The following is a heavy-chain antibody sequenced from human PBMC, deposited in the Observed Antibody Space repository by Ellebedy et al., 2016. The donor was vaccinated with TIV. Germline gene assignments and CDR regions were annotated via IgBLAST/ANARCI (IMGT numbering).Heavy chain of an antibody. CDR2: IKSKTDAGTT. D-gene: IGHD3-16*01. CDR3: TTDGPGLCFDY. V-gene: IGHV3-15*07. Sequence: GESLKISCAASGFTFSNAWMNWVRQAPGKGLEWVGRIKSKTDAGTTDYAAPVKGRFTISRDDSKHTLYLQMNSLKTEDTAVYYCTTDGPGLCFDYWGQGTLVTVSS. J-gene: IGHJ4*02. CDR1: GFTFSNAW.